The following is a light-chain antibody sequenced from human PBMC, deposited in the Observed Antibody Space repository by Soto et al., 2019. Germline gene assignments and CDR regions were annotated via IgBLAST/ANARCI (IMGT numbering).Light chain of an antibody. J-gene: IGKJ1*01. CDR2: GAS. CDR3: QQYNDWPWT. V-gene: IGKV3-15*01. Sequence: EKVMTQSPATLSVSPGESATLSCRASQSVSSDLAWYQQKPGQATRLLIYGASTRATGIPARFSGSGSGTEFTLIISSLQSEDFAVYYCQQYNDWPWTFGQGTKVEV. CDR1: QSVSSD.